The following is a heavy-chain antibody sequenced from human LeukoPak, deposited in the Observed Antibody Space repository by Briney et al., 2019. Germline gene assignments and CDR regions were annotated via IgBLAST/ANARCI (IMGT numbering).Heavy chain of an antibody. CDR3: ARGGREWSPYYYYMDV. D-gene: IGHD3-3*01. CDR2: INPNSGGT. Sequence: ASVKVSCKASGYTFTGYYMHWVRQPPGQGLEWMGWINPNSGGTTYAQKFQGRVTMTRDTSISTVYMELRRLRSDDTAVYYCARGGREWSPYYYYMDVWGKGTTVTVSS. CDR1: GYTFTGYY. V-gene: IGHV1-2*02. J-gene: IGHJ6*03.